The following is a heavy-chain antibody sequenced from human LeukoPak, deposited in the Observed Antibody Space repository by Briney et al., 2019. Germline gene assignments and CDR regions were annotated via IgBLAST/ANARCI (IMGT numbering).Heavy chain of an antibody. CDR3: ARTLWFGELLGYYGMDV. CDR2: IYHSGST. J-gene: IGHJ6*04. CDR1: GGSISSSNW. Sequence: ASETLSLTCAVSGGSISSSNWWSWVRQPPGKGLEWIGEIYHSGSTNYNPSLKSRATISVDKSKNQLSLKLSSVTAADTAVYYCARTLWFGELLGYYGMDVWGKGTTVTVSS. V-gene: IGHV4-4*02. D-gene: IGHD3-10*01.